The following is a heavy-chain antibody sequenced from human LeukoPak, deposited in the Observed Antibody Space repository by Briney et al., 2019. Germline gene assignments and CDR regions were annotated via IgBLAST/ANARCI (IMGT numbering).Heavy chain of an antibody. J-gene: IGHJ4*02. D-gene: IGHD3-9*01. CDR3: ARGDILTGPLHY. V-gene: IGHV1-18*01. Sequence: ASVKVSCKVSGHTLIELSMHWVRQAPGKGPEWMGWISAYNGNTNYAQKLQGRVTMTTNTSTSTAYMELRSLRSDDTAVYYCARGDILTGPLHYWGQGTLVTVSS. CDR2: ISAYNGNT. CDR1: GHTLIELS.